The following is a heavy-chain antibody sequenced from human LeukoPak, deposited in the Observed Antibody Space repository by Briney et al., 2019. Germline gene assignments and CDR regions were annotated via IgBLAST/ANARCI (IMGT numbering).Heavy chain of an antibody. CDR1: GFTFNSYS. V-gene: IGHV3-21*01. CDR3: ARELYGGTGRDY. J-gene: IGHJ4*02. Sequence: GGSLRLSCAASGFTFNSYSMNWVRQAPGKGLEWVSSISSSSSYIYYADSVKGRFTISRDNAKNSLYLQMNSLRAEDTAVYYCARELYGGTGRDYWGQGTLVTVSS. CDR2: ISSSSSYI. D-gene: IGHD2-15*01.